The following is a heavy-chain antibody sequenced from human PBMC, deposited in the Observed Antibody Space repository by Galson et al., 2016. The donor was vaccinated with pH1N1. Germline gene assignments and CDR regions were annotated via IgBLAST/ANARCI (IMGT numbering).Heavy chain of an antibody. J-gene: IGHJ4*02. CDR2: IDWDDNK. D-gene: IGHD4-17*01. Sequence: PALVKPTQTLTLTCTFSGFSLSTSGMCVSWIRQPPGKALEWLALIDWDDNKYYSTSLKTRLTISKDTSKNQVVLTMTNMDPVDTATYYCARIGYGVYVGYFDYWGQGTLVTVSS. V-gene: IGHV2-70*01. CDR3: ARIGYGVYVGYFDY. CDR1: GFSLSTSGMC.